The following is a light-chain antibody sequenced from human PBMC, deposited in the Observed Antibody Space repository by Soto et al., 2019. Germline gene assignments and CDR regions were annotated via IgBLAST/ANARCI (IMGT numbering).Light chain of an antibody. CDR1: PSVSNS. J-gene: IGKJ5*01. CDR2: DAS. Sequence: ESVFTQSPATLSLSPGERATLSCRASPSVSNSLAWYQQRPGQAPRLLIYDASNRATGIPARFSGSGSGTDFTLTISSLEPEDFAVYYCQQRSNWPPITFGQGTRLEIK. V-gene: IGKV3-11*01. CDR3: QQRSNWPPIT.